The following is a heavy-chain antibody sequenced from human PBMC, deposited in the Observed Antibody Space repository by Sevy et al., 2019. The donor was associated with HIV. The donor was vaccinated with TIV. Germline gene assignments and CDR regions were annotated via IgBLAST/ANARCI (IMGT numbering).Heavy chain of an antibody. D-gene: IGHD2-2*01. CDR1: GFTFSNYW. CDR3: ARDCSSASCLWGMDV. V-gene: IGHV3-7*03. Sequence: GGCLRLSCAGSGFTFSNYWMSWVRQAPGKGLEWVANIKRDGSEKYYVASVKGRFTISRDNAKTSLYLQMNSMRVEDTAVYYCARDCSSASCLWGMDVWGQGTMVTVSS. J-gene: IGHJ6*02. CDR2: IKRDGSEK.